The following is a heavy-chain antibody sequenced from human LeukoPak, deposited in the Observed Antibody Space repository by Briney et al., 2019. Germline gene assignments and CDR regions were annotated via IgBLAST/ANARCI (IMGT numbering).Heavy chain of an antibody. CDR3: ARDQEGFDY. J-gene: IGHJ4*02. V-gene: IGHV1-46*01. CDR2: IYPRDGST. Sequence: ASVNVSCKASGGTFSSYAFSWVRQAPGQGLEWMGMIYPRDGSTSYAQNFQSRVTVTRDTSTTTVHMELRGLRSEDTAVYYCARDQEGFDYWGQGTVVTVSS. CDR1: GGTFSSYA.